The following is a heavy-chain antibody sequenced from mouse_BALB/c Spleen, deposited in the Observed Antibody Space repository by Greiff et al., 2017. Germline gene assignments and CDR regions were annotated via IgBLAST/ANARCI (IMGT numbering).Heavy chain of an antibody. Sequence: DVKLVESGGGLVQPGGSRKLSCAASGFTFSSFGMHWVRQAPEKGLEWVAYISSGSSTIYYADTVKGRFTISRDNPKNTLFLQMTSLRSEDTAMYYCASRMDYWGQGTSVTVSS. CDR2: ISSGSSTI. V-gene: IGHV5-17*02. CDR1: GFTFSSFG. CDR3: ASRMDY. J-gene: IGHJ4*01.